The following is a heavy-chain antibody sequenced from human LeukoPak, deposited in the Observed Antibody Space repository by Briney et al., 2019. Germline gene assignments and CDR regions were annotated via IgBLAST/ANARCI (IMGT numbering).Heavy chain of an antibody. J-gene: IGHJ4*02. D-gene: IGHD6-13*01. CDR1: GFTFSSYA. CDR2: ISYDGSNK. V-gene: IGHV3-30-3*01. CDR3: ARELSIAAAGTLDY. Sequence: GGSLSLSFAASGFTFSSYAMHWVRQAPGKGLEWVAVISYDGSNKYYADSVKGRFTISRDNSKNTLYLQMNSLRAEDTAVYYCARELSIAAAGTLDYWGQGTLVTVSS.